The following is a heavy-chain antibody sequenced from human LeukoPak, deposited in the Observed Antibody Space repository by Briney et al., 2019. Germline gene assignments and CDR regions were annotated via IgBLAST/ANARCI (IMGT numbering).Heavy chain of an antibody. CDR3: AKGHPRSSSQSRHFDY. V-gene: IGHV3-23*01. D-gene: IGHD6-13*01. J-gene: IGHJ4*02. Sequence: GGSLRLSCAASGFTFSSYAMSWVRQAPGKGLEWVSAISGSGGSTYYADSVKGRFTISRDNSKNTLYLQMNSLRAEDTAVYYCAKGHPRSSSQSRHFDYWGQGTLVTVSS. CDR2: ISGSGGST. CDR1: GFTFSSYA.